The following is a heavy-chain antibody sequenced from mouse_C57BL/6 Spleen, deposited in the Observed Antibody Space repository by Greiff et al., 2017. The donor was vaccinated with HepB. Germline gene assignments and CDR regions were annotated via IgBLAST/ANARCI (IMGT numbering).Heavy chain of an antibody. J-gene: IGHJ2*01. CDR2: ISSGGSYT. Sequence: EVQGVESGGGLVKPGGSLKLSCAASGFTFSSYGMSWVRQTPDKRLEWVATISSGGSYTYYPDSVKGRFTISRDNAKNTLYLQMSSLKSEDTAMYYCARQGFRNYFDYWGQGTTLTVSS. V-gene: IGHV5-6*01. CDR1: GFTFSSYG. CDR3: ARQGFRNYFDY.